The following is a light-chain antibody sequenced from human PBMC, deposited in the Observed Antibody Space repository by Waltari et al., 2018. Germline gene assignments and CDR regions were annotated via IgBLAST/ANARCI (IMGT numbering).Light chain of an antibody. J-gene: IGKJ2*01. CDR2: CAS. Sequence: IVLTQSPGTLSLSPGERATLSCRASQSLTKRYLAWYQQKPGQAPRLLIYCASSRAAGIPDRFSGSGSGTDFTLTISRLEPDDFAVYYCQQYGSSIMYTFGQGTKLEIK. CDR3: QQYGSSIMYT. V-gene: IGKV3-20*01. CDR1: QSLTKRY.